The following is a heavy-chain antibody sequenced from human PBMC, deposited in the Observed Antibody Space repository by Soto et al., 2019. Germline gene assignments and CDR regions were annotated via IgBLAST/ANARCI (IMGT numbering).Heavy chain of an antibody. CDR2: ITQDGCEK. V-gene: IGHV3-7*03. Sequence: EVQLVESGGGLVQPGGSLRLSCAASGFTFSSYWMSWVRQAPGKALEWVADITQDGCEKYYVDSVKGRFTISRDNAKNSLYLKMNSLRAEDTAVYYCASVSPASLLTGYPYYFDYWGQGTLVTVSS. CDR1: GFTFSSYW. D-gene: IGHD3-9*01. J-gene: IGHJ4*02. CDR3: ASVSPASLLTGYPYYFDY.